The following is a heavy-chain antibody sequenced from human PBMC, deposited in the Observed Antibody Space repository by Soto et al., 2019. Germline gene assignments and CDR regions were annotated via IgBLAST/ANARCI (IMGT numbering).Heavy chain of an antibody. J-gene: IGHJ4*02. CDR1: GFTFSNAW. Sequence: VQLVESGGGLVKPGGSLRLSCAASGFTFSNAWMNWVRQAPGKGLEWVGRIKSKTDGGTTDYAAPVKGRFTISRDDSKNTLYLQMNSLKTEDTAVYYCTTDYYDSSGYVDYWGQGTLVTVSS. CDR3: TTDYYDSSGYVDY. CDR2: IKSKTDGGTT. V-gene: IGHV3-15*07. D-gene: IGHD3-22*01.